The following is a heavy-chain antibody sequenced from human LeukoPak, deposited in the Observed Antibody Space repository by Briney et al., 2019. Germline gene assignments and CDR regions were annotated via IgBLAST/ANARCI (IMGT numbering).Heavy chain of an antibody. Sequence: SETLSLTCAVYGGSFSGYYWSWIRQPPGKGLEWIGEINHSGSTNYNPSLKSRVTISVDTSKNQFSLKLSSVTTADTAVYYCARGRRLLALDYWGQGTLVTVSS. J-gene: IGHJ4*02. D-gene: IGHD2-15*01. CDR1: GGSFSGYY. CDR2: INHSGST. V-gene: IGHV4-34*01. CDR3: ARGRRLLALDY.